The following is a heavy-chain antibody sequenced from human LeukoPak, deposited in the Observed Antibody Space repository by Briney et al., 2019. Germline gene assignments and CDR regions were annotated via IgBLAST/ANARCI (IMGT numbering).Heavy chain of an antibody. CDR2: IYYSGST. J-gene: IGHJ5*02. Sequence: SETLSLTCTVSGGSLSSGVYYWSWIRQHPGKGLEWIGYIYYSGSTYYNPSLMSRVTISVDTSKNQFSLKLSSVTAADTAVYYCARDRGYDILTGYPSAPKGWFDPWGQGTLVTVSS. D-gene: IGHD3-9*01. CDR1: GGSLSSGVYY. CDR3: ARDRGYDILTGYPSAPKGWFDP. V-gene: IGHV4-31*03.